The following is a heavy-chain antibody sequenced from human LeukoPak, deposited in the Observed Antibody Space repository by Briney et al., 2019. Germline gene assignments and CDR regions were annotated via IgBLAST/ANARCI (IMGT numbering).Heavy chain of an antibody. Sequence: GGSLRLSCAASGFTFSSYGMHWVRQAPGKGLEWVAVIWYDGSNKYYADSVKGRFTISRDNSKNTLYLQMNSLRAEDTAVYYCAKAMVQGVIAGAFDYWGQGTLVTVSS. CDR3: AKAMVQGVIAGAFDY. D-gene: IGHD3-10*01. V-gene: IGHV3-33*06. CDR1: GFTFSSYG. CDR2: IWYDGSNK. J-gene: IGHJ4*02.